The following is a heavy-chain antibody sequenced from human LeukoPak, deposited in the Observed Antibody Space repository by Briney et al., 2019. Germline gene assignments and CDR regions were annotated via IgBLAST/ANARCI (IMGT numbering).Heavy chain of an antibody. CDR3: AGFRSPARPGPLDY. CDR1: GFTFSSYA. J-gene: IGHJ4*02. Sequence: ESGGSLRLSCAASGFTFSSYAMHWVRLAPGKGREGVAVITYDGSNKYYADSVKGRFTIYRDNSKNTLYLQMNSLRDEDMAVYSCAGFRSPARPGPLDYWGQGTLVTVSS. CDR2: ITYDGSNK. V-gene: IGHV3-30-3*01. D-gene: IGHD2-2*02.